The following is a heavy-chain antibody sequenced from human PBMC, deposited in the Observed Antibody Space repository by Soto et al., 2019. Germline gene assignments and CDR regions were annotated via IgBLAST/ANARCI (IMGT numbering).Heavy chain of an antibody. J-gene: IGHJ4*02. D-gene: IGHD2-15*01. CDR3: ARPYGGNVGRAIY. CDR1: GYTFSNFW. V-gene: IGHV5-51*01. CDR2: IYPGDSDT. Sequence: PGESLKISCKASGYTFSNFWIGWVRQMPGKGLEWMGIIYPGDSDTRYSPSFQGQVTISADKSISTAYLQWSSLKASDTAMYYCARPYGGNVGRAIYWGQGTLVTVSS.